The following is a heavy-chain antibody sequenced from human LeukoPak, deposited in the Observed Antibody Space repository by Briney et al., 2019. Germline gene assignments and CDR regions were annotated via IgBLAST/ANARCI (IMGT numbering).Heavy chain of an antibody. J-gene: IGHJ6*03. D-gene: IGHD3-3*01. CDR2: IRYDGSNK. Sequence: PGGSLRLSCAASGFTFSSYGMHWVRQAPGKGLEWVAFIRYDGSNKYYADSVKGRFTISRDNSKNTLYLQMNSLRAEDTAVYYCARVTDFWSGYNMDVWGKGTTVTVSS. CDR3: ARVTDFWSGYNMDV. CDR1: GFTFSSYG. V-gene: IGHV3-30*02.